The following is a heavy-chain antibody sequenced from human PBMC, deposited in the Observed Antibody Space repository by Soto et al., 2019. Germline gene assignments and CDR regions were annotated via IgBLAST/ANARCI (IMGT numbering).Heavy chain of an antibody. CDR3: ARDFGGWNVRSYYFHGLDV. J-gene: IGHJ6*02. Sequence: SETLSLTCTVSGGSVSSDSYYWSWIRQPPGKGLEWIGYIYHDGSTNHNPSLKSRVTISVHTSKTQFSLKLSSVTAADTAVYYCARDFGGWNVRSYYFHGLDVWGQGTTVTVSS. CDR2: IYHDGST. CDR1: GGSVSSDSYY. V-gene: IGHV4-61*01. D-gene: IGHD1-1*01.